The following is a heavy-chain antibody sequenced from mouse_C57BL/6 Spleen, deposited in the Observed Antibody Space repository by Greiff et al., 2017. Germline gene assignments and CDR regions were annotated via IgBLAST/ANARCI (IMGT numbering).Heavy chain of an antibody. D-gene: IGHD2-5*01. V-gene: IGHV1-55*01. Sequence: VQLQQPGAELVKPGASVKMSCKASGYTFTSYWITWVKQRPGKGLEWIGDIYPGSGSTNYNEKFKSKATLTVDTSSSTAYMQLSSLTSEDSAVYYCAREGYYSNYFDYWGQGTTVTVSS. CDR3: AREGYYSNYFDY. CDR1: GYTFTSYW. J-gene: IGHJ2*01. CDR2: IYPGSGST.